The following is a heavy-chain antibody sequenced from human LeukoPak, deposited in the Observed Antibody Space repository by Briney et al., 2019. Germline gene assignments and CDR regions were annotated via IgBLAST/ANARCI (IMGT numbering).Heavy chain of an antibody. CDR1: GYTFTGYY. Sequence: ASVKVSCKASGYTFTGYYIHWVRQAPGQGLEWMRWINPNSVVTNYAQKFQGRVTMTSDTSITTAYMALSRLRSHATAVYYCAILPGSGQGFDPWGQGTLVTVSS. J-gene: IGHJ5*02. D-gene: IGHD2-15*01. CDR2: INPNSVVT. CDR3: AILPGSGQGFDP. V-gene: IGHV1-2*02.